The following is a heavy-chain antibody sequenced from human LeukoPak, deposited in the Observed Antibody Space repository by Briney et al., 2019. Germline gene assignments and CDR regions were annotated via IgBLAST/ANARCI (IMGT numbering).Heavy chain of an antibody. Sequence: SGTLSLTCAVAGGSISSSNWWSCVRQPPGKGLEWIGEIYHSGSTNYNSSLKSRVTISVDKSKNQFSLKLSSVTAADTAVYYCARDGGGEIATNLNWFDPWGQGTLVTVSS. V-gene: IGHV4-4*02. J-gene: IGHJ5*02. CDR3: ARDGGGEIATNLNWFDP. CDR2: IYHSGST. D-gene: IGHD5-24*01. CDR1: GGSISSSNW.